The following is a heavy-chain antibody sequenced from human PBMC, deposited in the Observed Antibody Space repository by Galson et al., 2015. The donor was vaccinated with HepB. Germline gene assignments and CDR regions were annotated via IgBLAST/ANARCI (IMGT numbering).Heavy chain of an antibody. CDR1: GLTFSDFW. J-gene: IGHJ4*01. D-gene: IGHD3-16*01. Sequence: SLRLSCAASGLTFSDFWMSWVRQTPGKGLEWLGNINQDGSKKYCVDSVKGRFTISRDNAKNSMYLQMNSLTTEDTAVYYCARDIVWGETGTDYWGYGTLIAVSS. CDR2: INQDGSKK. V-gene: IGHV3-7*01. CDR3: ARDIVWGETGTDY.